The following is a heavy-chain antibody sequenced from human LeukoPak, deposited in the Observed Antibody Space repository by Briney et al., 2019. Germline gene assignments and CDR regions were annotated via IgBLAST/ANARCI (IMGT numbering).Heavy chain of an antibody. V-gene: IGHV3-7*03. J-gene: IGHJ6*04. CDR1: GFTFGSYW. Sequence: GGSLRLSCAASGFTFGSYWMSWVRQAPGKGLEWAANIKQDESEKYYVASVKGRFTISRDNHKNSLFLQMNSLRAEDTAVYYCARVRTVTYYGMDVWGKGTTVTVSS. CDR3: ARVRTVTYYGMDV. D-gene: IGHD4-17*01. CDR2: IKQDESEK.